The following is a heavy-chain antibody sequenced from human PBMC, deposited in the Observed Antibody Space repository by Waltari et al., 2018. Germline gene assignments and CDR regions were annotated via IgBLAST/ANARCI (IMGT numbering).Heavy chain of an antibody. CDR3: ATEDLENVGGSTYAAFHI. V-gene: IGHV1-24*01. CDR2: LYAEDGET. Sequence: QVQLVQSGAEVKKPGASVKVSCKVSGYTLTDISIHWVRQAPGKGREWMGGLYAEDGETTFEPKFQGRLTVTEDTSTDTAYLEWSSLRSEDTAVYYCATEDLENVGGSTYAAFHIWGQGTMVTVSS. D-gene: IGHD3-16*01. J-gene: IGHJ3*02. CDR1: GYTLTDIS.